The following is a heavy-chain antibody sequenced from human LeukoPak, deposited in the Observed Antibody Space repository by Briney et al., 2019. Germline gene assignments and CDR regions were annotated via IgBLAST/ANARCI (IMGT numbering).Heavy chain of an antibody. D-gene: IGHD4-23*01. V-gene: IGHV4-34*01. Sequence: PSETLSLTCAVYGGSLSAYYWTWIRQLPGKGLEWIGEINHGGSTNYNPSLKSRVTISIDTSKNQFSLKLSSVTAADTAFYYCARYLDYGGNSRVFQHWGQGTLVTVSS. CDR1: GGSLSAYY. J-gene: IGHJ1*01. CDR3: ARYLDYGGNSRVFQH. CDR2: INHGGST.